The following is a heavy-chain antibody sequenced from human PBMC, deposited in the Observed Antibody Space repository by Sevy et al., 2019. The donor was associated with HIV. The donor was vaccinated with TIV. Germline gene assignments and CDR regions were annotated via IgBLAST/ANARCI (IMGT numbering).Heavy chain of an antibody. D-gene: IGHD4-4*01. J-gene: IGHJ5*02. CDR1: GGSVSSGSYY. V-gene: IGHV4-61*01. CDR3: ASTYMTTGFDP. CDR2: IYYSGST. Sequence: SETLSLTCTVSGGSVSSGSYYWNWIRQPPGKGLEWIGYIYYSGSTNYDPSLKSRVTISVDTSKNQFSLKLSSVTAADTAVYYCASTYMTTGFDPWGQGTLVTVSS.